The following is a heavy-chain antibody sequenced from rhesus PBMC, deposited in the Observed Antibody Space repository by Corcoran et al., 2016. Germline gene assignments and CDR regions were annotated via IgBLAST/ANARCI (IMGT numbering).Heavy chain of an antibody. D-gene: IGHD4-29*01. CDR3: ARYGTVFVGDFDS. V-gene: IGHV4-173*01. CDR1: GGSISSNY. CDR2: VTGSGRT. Sequence: QLQLQESGPGLVKPSETLSLTCAVSGGSISSNYWSWLRQPPGKALEWIGRVTGSGRTDYSPSFESRVTISADTSKNQFSLTLNSVTAADTAVYYCARYGTVFVGDFDSWGQGVLVTVSS. J-gene: IGHJ4*01.